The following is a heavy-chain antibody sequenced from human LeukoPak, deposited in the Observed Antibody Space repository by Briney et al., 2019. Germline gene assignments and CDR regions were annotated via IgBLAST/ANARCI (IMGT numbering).Heavy chain of an antibody. Sequence: GGSLRLSCAASGFTFSDYYMSWIRQAPGKGLEWVSYISSSGSTIYCADSVKGRFTISRDNAKNSLYLQMNSLRAEDTAVYYCARRTLSPRRFLERVNWFDPWGQGTLVTVSS. CDR1: GFTFSDYY. J-gene: IGHJ5*02. D-gene: IGHD3-3*01. V-gene: IGHV3-11*01. CDR2: ISSSGSTI. CDR3: ARRTLSPRRFLERVNWFDP.